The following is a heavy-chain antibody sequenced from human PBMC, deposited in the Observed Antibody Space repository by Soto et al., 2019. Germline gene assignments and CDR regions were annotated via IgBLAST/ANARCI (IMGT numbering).Heavy chain of an antibody. Sequence: QVQLVQSGAEVKKPGASVKVSCKASGYTFTSYVISWVRQAPGQGLEWMGWISAYNGNTNYAQKLQGRVTMTTDTSTNTAYMELRRLRSDDTAVYYCARDSMVRGFITSETYYYYCYGMDVWGQGTTVTVSS. CDR2: ISAYNGNT. CDR1: GYTFTSYV. CDR3: ARDSMVRGFITSETYYYYCYGMDV. V-gene: IGHV1-18*01. D-gene: IGHD3-10*01. J-gene: IGHJ6*02.